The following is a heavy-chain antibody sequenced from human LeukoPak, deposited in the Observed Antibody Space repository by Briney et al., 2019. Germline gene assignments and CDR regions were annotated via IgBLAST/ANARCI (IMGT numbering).Heavy chain of an antibody. V-gene: IGHV4-34*01. CDR3: ARVGMVAPEDPFDI. J-gene: IGHJ3*02. Sequence: SETLSLTCAVYGGSFSGYYWSWIRQPPGKGLEWIGEINHSGSTNYNPSLKSRVTISVDTSKNQFSLKLSSVTAADTAVYYCARVGMVAPEDPFDIWGQGTMVTVSS. CDR1: GGSFSGYY. CDR2: INHSGST. D-gene: IGHD2-15*01.